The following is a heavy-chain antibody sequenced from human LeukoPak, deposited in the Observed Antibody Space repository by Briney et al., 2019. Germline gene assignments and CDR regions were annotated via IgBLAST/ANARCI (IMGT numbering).Heavy chain of an antibody. J-gene: IGHJ4*02. CDR1: GYTLTELS. D-gene: IGHD3-22*01. Sequence: ASVKVSCKVSGYTLTELSMHGVRQAPGKGLDGMGGFDPEDGETFYAQKFQGRVTMTEDTSTDPAYLELSSLRSEDPAVYYCATDYYYDSSGSYYTVDYWGQGTLVTVSS. CDR2: FDPEDGET. CDR3: ATDYYYDSSGSYYTVDY. V-gene: IGHV1-24*01.